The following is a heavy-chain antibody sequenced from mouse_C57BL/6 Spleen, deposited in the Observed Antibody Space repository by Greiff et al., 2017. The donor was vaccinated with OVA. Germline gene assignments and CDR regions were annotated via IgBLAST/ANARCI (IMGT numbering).Heavy chain of an antibody. CDR1: GYSFTGYY. D-gene: IGHD1-1*01. Sequence: VQLKESGPELVKPGASVKISCKASGYSFTGYYMNWVKQSPEKSLEWIGEINPSTGGTTYNQKFKAKATLTVDKSSSTAYMQLKSLTSEDSAVYYCARNYGSSYLLFDYWGQGTTLTVSS. CDR3: ARNYGSSYLLFDY. CDR2: INPSTGGT. V-gene: IGHV1-42*01. J-gene: IGHJ2*01.